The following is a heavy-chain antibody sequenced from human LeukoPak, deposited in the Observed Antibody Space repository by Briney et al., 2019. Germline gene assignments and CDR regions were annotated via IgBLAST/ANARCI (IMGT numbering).Heavy chain of an antibody. D-gene: IGHD6-19*01. V-gene: IGHV4-39*07. J-gene: IGHJ4*02. CDR2: IYYSGST. CDR1: GGSISSSSYY. Sequence: SETLSLTCTVSGGSISSSSYYWGWIRQPPGKGLEWIGSIYYSGSTYYNPSLKSRVTISVDTSKNQFSLKLSSVTAADTAVYYCARTGSSGWYHRVYWGQGTLVTVSS. CDR3: ARTGSSGWYHRVY.